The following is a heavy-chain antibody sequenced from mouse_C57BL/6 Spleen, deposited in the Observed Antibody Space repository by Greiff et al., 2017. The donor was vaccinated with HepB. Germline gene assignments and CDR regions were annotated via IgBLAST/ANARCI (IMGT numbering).Heavy chain of an antibody. J-gene: IGHJ2*01. CDR3: ARDYYFDY. Sequence: VQLKQSGPVLVKPGASVKMSCKASGYTFPDYYMNWVKQSHGKSLEWIGVINPYNGGTSYNQKFKGKATLTVDKSSSTAYMELNSLTSEDSAVYYCARDYYFDYWGQGTTLTVSS. CDR1: GYTFPDYY. V-gene: IGHV1-19*01. CDR2: INPYNGGT.